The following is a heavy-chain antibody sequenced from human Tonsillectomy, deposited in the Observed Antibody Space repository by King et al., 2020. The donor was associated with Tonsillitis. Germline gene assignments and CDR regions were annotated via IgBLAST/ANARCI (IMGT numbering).Heavy chain of an antibody. CDR1: GFTFNNYA. CDR2: ISGWDGST. J-gene: IGHJ3*02. CDR3: AKLRASYTYRTDAFDI. Sequence: VQLVESGGGLVQPGGSLRLSCAASGFTFNNYAMNWVRQAPGKGLEWVSTISGWDGSTHNADSVKGRFTISRDNSKNTLYLQMNSLRAADTAVYYCAKLRASYTYRTDAFDIWGQGTTVTVSS. D-gene: IGHD5-18*01. V-gene: IGHV3-23*04.